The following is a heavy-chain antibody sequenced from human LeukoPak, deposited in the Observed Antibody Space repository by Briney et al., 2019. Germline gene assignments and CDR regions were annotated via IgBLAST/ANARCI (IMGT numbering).Heavy chain of an antibody. J-gene: IGHJ6*03. CDR1: GGSFSGYY. D-gene: IGHD3-10*02. CDR2: INHSGST. V-gene: IGHV4-34*01. Sequence: PSETLSLTCAVYGGSFSGYYWSWIRQPPGKGLEWIGEINHSGSTNYNPSLKSRVTISVDTSKNQFSLKLSSVTAADTAVYYCARGYIRHYYMDVWGKGTTVTVSS. CDR3: ARGYIRHYYMDV.